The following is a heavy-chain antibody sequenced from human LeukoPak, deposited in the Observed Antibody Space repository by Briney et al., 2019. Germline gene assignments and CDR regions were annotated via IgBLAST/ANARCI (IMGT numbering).Heavy chain of an antibody. CDR1: GYTFTSYG. J-gene: IGHJ4*02. Sequence: ASVKVSCKASGYTFTSYGISWVRQAPGRGLEWMGWISAYNGNTNYAQKLQGRVTMTTDTSTSTAYMELRSLRSDDTAVYYCARDHEVVGGNFPFDYWGQGTLVTVSS. D-gene: IGHD4-23*01. CDR3: ARDHEVVGGNFPFDY. V-gene: IGHV1-18*01. CDR2: ISAYNGNT.